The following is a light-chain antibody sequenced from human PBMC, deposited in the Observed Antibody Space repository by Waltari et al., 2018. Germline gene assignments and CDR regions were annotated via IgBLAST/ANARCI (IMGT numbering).Light chain of an antibody. CDR2: DVS. CDR3: SSYTSSSTLYV. J-gene: IGLJ1*01. V-gene: IGLV2-14*03. Sequence: QSALTQPASVSGSPGQSITISCTGPSSDVGGYNYLSWYHQHPGKAPKLMIYDVSNRPSGVSKRFSGSKSGNTASLTISGLQAEDEADYYCSSYTSSSTLYVFGTGTKVTVL. CDR1: SSDVGGYNY.